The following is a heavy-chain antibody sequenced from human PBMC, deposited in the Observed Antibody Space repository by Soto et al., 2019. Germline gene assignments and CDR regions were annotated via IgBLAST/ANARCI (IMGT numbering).Heavy chain of an antibody. J-gene: IGHJ6*02. CDR1: GFTFSSYW. Sequence: PGGSLRLSCAASGFTFSSYWMNWVRQAPGKGLGWVANIKQCGSDKYYGDSVKDRSTISRDNAKNSLFLQMNSLRAEDTAVSYCARDHWYSSTFHYYYYGMDVWGQGTTVTVSS. CDR2: IKQCGSDK. D-gene: IGHD6-13*01. V-gene: IGHV3-7*03. CDR3: ARDHWYSSTFHYYYYGMDV.